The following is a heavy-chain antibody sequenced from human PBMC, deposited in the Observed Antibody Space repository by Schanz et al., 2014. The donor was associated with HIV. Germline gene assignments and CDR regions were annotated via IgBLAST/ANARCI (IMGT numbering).Heavy chain of an antibody. CDR3: ARGTGYHY. CDR1: GFFLDDYA. Sequence: EVQLVESGGGLVQPGRSLRLSCATSGFFLDDYAMHWVRQAPGKGLEWVSGISWNSGSRGYAESVKGRFTISRDNAKNSLYLQMNSLRSEDTAVYYCARGTGYHYWGQGTLVTVSS. D-gene: IGHD1-1*01. J-gene: IGHJ4*02. V-gene: IGHV3-9*01. CDR2: ISWNSGSR.